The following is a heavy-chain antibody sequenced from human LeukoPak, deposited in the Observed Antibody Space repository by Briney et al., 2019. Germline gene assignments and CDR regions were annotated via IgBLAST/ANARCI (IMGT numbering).Heavy chain of an antibody. V-gene: IGHV3-30*03. Sequence: GGSLRLSCAASGFTFSSYGMHWVRRAPGKGLEWVAVISYDGSNKYYADSVKGRFTISRDNSKNTLYLQMNSLRAEDTAVYYCARATIAVAFDYWGQGTLVTVSS. CDR1: GFTFSSYG. CDR3: ARATIAVAFDY. CDR2: ISYDGSNK. J-gene: IGHJ4*02. D-gene: IGHD6-19*01.